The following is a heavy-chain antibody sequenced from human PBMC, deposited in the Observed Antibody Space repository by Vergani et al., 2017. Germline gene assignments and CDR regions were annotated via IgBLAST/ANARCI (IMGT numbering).Heavy chain of an antibody. CDR3: ATGSIVVVPAAHSASDY. J-gene: IGHJ4*02. Sequence: QVQLVESGGGVVQPGRSLRLSCAASGFTFSSYGMHWVRQAPGKGLEWVAVIWYDGSNKYYADSVKGRFTISRDNSKNTLYLQMNSLRAEDTAVYYCATGSIVVVPAAHSASDYWGQGTLVTVSS. CDR2: IWYDGSNK. D-gene: IGHD2-2*01. CDR1: GFTFSSYG. V-gene: IGHV3-33*01.